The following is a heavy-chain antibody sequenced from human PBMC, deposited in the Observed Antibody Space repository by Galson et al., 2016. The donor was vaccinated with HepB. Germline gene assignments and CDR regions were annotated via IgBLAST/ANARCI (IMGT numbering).Heavy chain of an antibody. CDR1: GGTFSDYA. CDR3: ARGLGFCRGGSCSYPYYFDV. Sequence: SVKVSCKASGGTFSDYAITWVRQAPGQGLEWTGGFIPKFGLANYAPKFRGRISITADESTNTAYMDLSSLESDDTAVYYCARGLGFCRGGSCSYPYYFDVWGQGTLVTVSS. J-gene: IGHJ4*02. V-gene: IGHV1-69*13. D-gene: IGHD2-15*01. CDR2: FIPKFGLA.